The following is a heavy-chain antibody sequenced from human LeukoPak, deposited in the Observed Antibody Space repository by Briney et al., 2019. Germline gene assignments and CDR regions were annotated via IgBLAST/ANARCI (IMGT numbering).Heavy chain of an antibody. CDR1: GFTFSSYA. CDR3: ARASGYCSGGSCPLYYYGMDV. D-gene: IGHD2-15*01. CDR2: IRHDGGKK. Sequence: GALRLSCAASGFTFSSYAMNWVRQAPGKGLEYVSTIRHDGGKKYYADSVKGRFTISRDNSKNTLYLQMGSLRAEDMAVYYCARASGYCSGGSCPLYYYGMDVWGKGTAVTVSS. V-gene: IGHV3-64*02. J-gene: IGHJ6*04.